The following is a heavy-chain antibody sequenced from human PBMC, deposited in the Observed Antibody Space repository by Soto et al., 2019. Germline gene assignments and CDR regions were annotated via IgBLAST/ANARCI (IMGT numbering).Heavy chain of an antibody. CDR2: IYHSGST. D-gene: IGHD3-22*01. CDR1: GCSISSGGYS. V-gene: IGHV4-30-2*01. Sequence: SETLSLTWAVSGCSISSGGYSWSWIRQPPGKGLEWIGYIYHSGSTYYNPSLKSRVTISVDRSKNQFSLKLSSVTAADTAVYYCASLYYYDSSDYWGQGTLVTVSS. J-gene: IGHJ4*02. CDR3: ASLYYYDSSDY.